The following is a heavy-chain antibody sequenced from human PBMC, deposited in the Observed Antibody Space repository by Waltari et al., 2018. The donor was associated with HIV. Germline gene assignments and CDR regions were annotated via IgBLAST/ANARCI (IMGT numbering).Heavy chain of an antibody. CDR3: ARDEGFGIDV. Sequence: QVQLVESGGGVVQPGRSLRLSCAASGFTFTNFGFHWVRQAPGKGLQWVAVRLFHGSPEHYADSGKGRFTISRDNSKNKVYLQMSSMRAEDTAVYYCARDEGFGIDVWGQGTLVTVSS. CDR1: GFTFTNFG. V-gene: IGHV3-33*01. CDR2: RLFHGSPE. J-gene: IGHJ6*02.